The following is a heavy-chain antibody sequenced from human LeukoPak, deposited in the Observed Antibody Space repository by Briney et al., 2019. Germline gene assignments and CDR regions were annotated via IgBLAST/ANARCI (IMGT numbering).Heavy chain of an antibody. Sequence: GGSLRLSCAASGFTFSSFEMKWIRQAPGKGLECVSYFNSSVATIYCADSVKGRFTISRDNSKNTLYLQMNSLRAEDTAVYYCAKDPGAHYYGSGSYRRGSYFDYWGQGTLVTVSS. CDR1: GFTFSSFE. CDR2: FNSSVATI. J-gene: IGHJ4*02. V-gene: IGHV3-48*03. CDR3: AKDPGAHYYGSGSYRRGSYFDY. D-gene: IGHD3-10*01.